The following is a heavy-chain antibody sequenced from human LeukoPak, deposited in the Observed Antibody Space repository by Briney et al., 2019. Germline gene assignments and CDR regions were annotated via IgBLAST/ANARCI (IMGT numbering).Heavy chain of an antibody. Sequence: ASVKVSCKASGYTFTGYYMHWVRQAPGQGLEWMGWINPNSGGTNYAQKFQGRVTMTRDTSISTAYMEPSRLRSDDTAVYYCARESEYYDSSGYSYYFDYWGQGTLVTVSS. CDR3: ARESEYYDSSGYSYYFDY. CDR2: INPNSGGT. J-gene: IGHJ4*02. D-gene: IGHD3-22*01. V-gene: IGHV1-2*02. CDR1: GYTFTGYY.